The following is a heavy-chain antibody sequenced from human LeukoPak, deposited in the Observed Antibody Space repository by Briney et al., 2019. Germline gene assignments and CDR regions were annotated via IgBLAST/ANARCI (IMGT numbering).Heavy chain of an antibody. J-gene: IGHJ3*02. Sequence: ASVKVSCKASGYTFTTYDINWVRQATGQGLEWMGWMNPNSGNTGYAQKFQGRVTITRGTSISTAYMELSSLRSEDTAVYYCARRSGSGRNPFHIWGQGTMVTVSS. CDR3: ARRSGSGRNPFHI. CDR2: MNPNSGNT. V-gene: IGHV1-8*03. D-gene: IGHD3-10*01. CDR1: GYTFTTYD.